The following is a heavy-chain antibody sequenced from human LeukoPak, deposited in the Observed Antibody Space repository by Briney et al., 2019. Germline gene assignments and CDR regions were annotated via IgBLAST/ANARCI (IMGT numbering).Heavy chain of an antibody. J-gene: IGHJ4*02. Sequence: KSSQTLSLTCTVSGGSISSGGYYWSWIRQHPGKGLEWIGYIYYSGSTYYNPSLKSRVTMSVDTSKNQFSLKLSSVTAADTAAYYCARVGYGGNLRPYYFDYWGQGTLVTVSS. CDR1: GGSISSGGYY. CDR3: ARVGYGGNLRPYYFDY. D-gene: IGHD4-23*01. CDR2: IYYSGST. V-gene: IGHV4-31*03.